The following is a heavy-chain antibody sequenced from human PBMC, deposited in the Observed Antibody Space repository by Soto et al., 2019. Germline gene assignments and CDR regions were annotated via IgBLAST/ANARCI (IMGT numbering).Heavy chain of an antibody. Sequence: PGGSLRLSCAASGFTFSSDSMNWVRQAPGKGLEWVSYISSSSSTIYYADSVKGRFTISRDNAKNSLYLQMNSLRAEDTAVYYCASGIAAAGLLSAFDIWGQGTMVTVSS. CDR2: ISSSSSTI. V-gene: IGHV3-48*01. J-gene: IGHJ3*02. D-gene: IGHD6-13*01. CDR1: GFTFSSDS. CDR3: ASGIAAAGLLSAFDI.